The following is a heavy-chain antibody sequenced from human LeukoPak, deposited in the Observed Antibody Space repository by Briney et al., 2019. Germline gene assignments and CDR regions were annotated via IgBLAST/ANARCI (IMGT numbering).Heavy chain of an antibody. Sequence: GESLKISCEASGYSFTSYWIGWVRQMPGKGREWMGVIYPGDSDTRYSPSFQGQVTISVDKSISTAYLQWSSLTASDTAMYYCATTGPEYSSSWYLHFWGQGTLVTVSS. CDR2: IYPGDSDT. CDR3: ATTGPEYSSSWYLHF. J-gene: IGHJ4*02. V-gene: IGHV5-51*01. CDR1: GYSFTSYW. D-gene: IGHD6-13*01.